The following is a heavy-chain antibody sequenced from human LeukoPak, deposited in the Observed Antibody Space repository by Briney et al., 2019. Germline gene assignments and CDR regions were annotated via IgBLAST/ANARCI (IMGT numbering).Heavy chain of an antibody. CDR3: ARDRGSTTIFGRPENWFDP. V-gene: IGHV3-33*01. J-gene: IGHJ5*02. D-gene: IGHD3-3*01. CDR2: IWYDGSNK. CDR1: GFTFSSYG. Sequence: GGSLRLSCAASGFTFSSYGMHWVRQAPGKGLEWVAVIWYDGSNKYYADSVKGRFTICRDNSKNTLYLQMNSLRAEDTAVYYCARDRGSTTIFGRPENWFDPWGQGTLVTVSS.